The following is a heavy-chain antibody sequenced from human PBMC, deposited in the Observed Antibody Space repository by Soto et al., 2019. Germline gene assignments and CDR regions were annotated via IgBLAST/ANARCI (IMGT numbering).Heavy chain of an antibody. D-gene: IGHD3-16*01. V-gene: IGHV2-5*02. CDR1: GFSLSTRGVG. CDR2: IYWDDDK. J-gene: IGHJ4*02. CDR3: AHKGGGDRILDY. Sequence: QITLKESGPTLVKPTQTLTLTCTFSGFSLSTRGVGVGWIRQPPGKALEWLAIIYWDDDKRYSPSLKSRLTLPKDTPKNQVVLTMTTMDPVDTATNSVAHKGGGDRILDYWGQGTLVTVSS.